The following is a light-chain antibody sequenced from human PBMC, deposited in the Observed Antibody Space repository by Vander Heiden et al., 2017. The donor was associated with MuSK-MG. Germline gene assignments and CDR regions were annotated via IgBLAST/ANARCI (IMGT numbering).Light chain of an antibody. CDR2: RDS. J-gene: IGLJ2*01. V-gene: IGLV3-9*01. CDR1: NIGSKN. CDR3: QVWDSNTVV. Sequence: SYELTQQLSVSVALGQTARITCGGNNIGSKNVHWYQQKPGQAPVLVIYRDSNRPSGIPERFSGSNSGNTATLTISRAQAGDEADYYCQVWDSNTVVFGGGTKLTVL.